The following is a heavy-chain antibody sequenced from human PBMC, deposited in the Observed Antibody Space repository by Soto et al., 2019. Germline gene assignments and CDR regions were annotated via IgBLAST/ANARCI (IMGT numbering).Heavy chain of an antibody. CDR1: GFTFSSYA. D-gene: IGHD4-17*01. CDR3: AKVFPHSGDFPYYYYGMDV. V-gene: IGHV3-23*01. Sequence: GGSLRLSCAASGFTFSSYAMSWVRQAPGKGLEWVSAISGSGGSTYYADSVKGRFTISRDNSKNTLYLQMNSLRAEDTAVYYCAKVFPHSGDFPYYYYGMDVWGQGTTVTVSS. J-gene: IGHJ6*02. CDR2: ISGSGGST.